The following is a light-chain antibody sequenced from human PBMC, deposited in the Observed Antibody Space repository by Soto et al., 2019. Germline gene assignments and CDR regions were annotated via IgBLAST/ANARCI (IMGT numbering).Light chain of an antibody. CDR2: DAS. J-gene: IGKJ1*01. CDR1: QSVSSY. CDR3: QQFGSSPWT. V-gene: IGKV3-11*01. Sequence: EIVLTQSPATLSFSPGERATLSCRASQSVSSYLAWYQQKPGQAPRLLIYDASNRATGIPARFSGSGSGTDFTLTISRLEPEDFAVYYCQQFGSSPWTFGQGTKVDI.